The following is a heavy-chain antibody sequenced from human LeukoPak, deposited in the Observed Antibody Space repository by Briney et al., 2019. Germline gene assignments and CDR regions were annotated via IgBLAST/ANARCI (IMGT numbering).Heavy chain of an antibody. CDR3: ARAYYYGSGSYYNWFDP. Sequence: GASVKVSCKASGYTFTGYYMHWVRQAPGQGLEWMAWINPNSGGTNYAQKFQGRVTMARDTSISTAYMELSRLRSDDTAVYYCARAYYYGSGSYYNWFDPWGQGTLVTVSS. V-gene: IGHV1-2*02. D-gene: IGHD3-10*01. CDR1: GYTFTGYY. J-gene: IGHJ5*02. CDR2: INPNSGGT.